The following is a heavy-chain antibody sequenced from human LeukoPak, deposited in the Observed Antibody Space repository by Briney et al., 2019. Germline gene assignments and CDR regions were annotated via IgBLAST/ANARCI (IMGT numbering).Heavy chain of an antibody. CDR2: ISYDGSNK. J-gene: IGHJ3*02. Sequence: GGSLRLSCAASGFTFSSYGMHWVRQAPGKGLEWVAVISYDGSNKYYADSLKGRFTISRDNSKNTLYLQMNSLRAEDTAVYYCANTEALGYSGYDSYAFDIWGQGTMVTVSS. V-gene: IGHV3-30*18. CDR1: GFTFSSYG. CDR3: ANTEALGYSGYDSYAFDI. D-gene: IGHD5-12*01.